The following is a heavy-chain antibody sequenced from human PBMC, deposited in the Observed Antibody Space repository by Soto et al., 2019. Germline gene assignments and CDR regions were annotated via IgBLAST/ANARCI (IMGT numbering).Heavy chain of an antibody. V-gene: IGHV3-11*01. J-gene: IGHJ4*02. CDR2: ISSSDSTL. Sequence: QVQLVESGGGLVKPGGSLRLSCAASEFTFSDYYMSWIRQAPGKGLEWISYISSSDSTLYYADSVKGRFTISRDNAKNSLYLQVNSLRAEDTAVYYCARLGSSGWYVDYWGQGALVTVSS. CDR3: ARLGSSGWYVDY. CDR1: EFTFSDYY. D-gene: IGHD6-19*01.